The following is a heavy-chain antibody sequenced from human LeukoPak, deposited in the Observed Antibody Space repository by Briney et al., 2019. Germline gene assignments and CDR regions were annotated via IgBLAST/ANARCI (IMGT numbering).Heavy chain of an antibody. CDR2: MYASGST. J-gene: IGHJ4*02. V-gene: IGHV4-4*07. Sequence: SETLSLTCTVSGGSISSYYWSWIRQPAGKGPEWIGRMYASGSTNYNPSLESRVTMSVDTSKNQFSLKLTSVTAADTAVYYCARDSGGIYYWGQGTLVTVSS. CDR1: GGSISSYY. D-gene: IGHD3-16*01. CDR3: ARDSGGIYY.